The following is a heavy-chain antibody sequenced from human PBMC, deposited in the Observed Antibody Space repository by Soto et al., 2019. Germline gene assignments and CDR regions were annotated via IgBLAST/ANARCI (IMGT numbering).Heavy chain of an antibody. Sequence: SETLSLTCTVSGGSVSSGSYYWSWIRQPPGKGLEWIGYIYYSGSTNYNPSLKSRVTISVDTSKNQFSLKLSSVTAADTAVYYSARGEGYYDFWSGYYSSFDYWGKGPLVTVSS. CDR1: GGSVSSGSYY. D-gene: IGHD3-3*01. V-gene: IGHV4-61*01. CDR2: IYYSGST. J-gene: IGHJ4*02. CDR3: ARGEGYYDFWSGYYSSFDY.